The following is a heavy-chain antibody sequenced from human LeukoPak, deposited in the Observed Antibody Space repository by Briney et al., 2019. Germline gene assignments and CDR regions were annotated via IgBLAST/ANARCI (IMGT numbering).Heavy chain of an antibody. CDR2: IYTSGST. CDR3: AIYYRAMRYNYAANYFDY. CDR1: GGSISSYY. V-gene: IGHV4-4*07. D-gene: IGHD5-24*01. Sequence: SETLSLTCTVSGGSISSYYWSWIRQPAGKGLEWIGRIYTSGSTYYNPSLKSRVTISVDTSKNQFSLKLSSVTAADTAVYYCAIYYRAMRYNYAANYFDYWGQGTLVTVSS. J-gene: IGHJ4*02.